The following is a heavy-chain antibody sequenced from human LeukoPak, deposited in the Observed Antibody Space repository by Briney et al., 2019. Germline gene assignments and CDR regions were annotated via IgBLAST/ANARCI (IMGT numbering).Heavy chain of an antibody. CDR3: ARHGNHYYGSGGFGY. CDR2: IYYGGST. CDR1: GGSISSSYY. J-gene: IGHJ4*02. D-gene: IGHD3-10*01. Sequence: SETLSLTCTVSGGSISSSYYWGWIRQPPGKGLDWIGSIYYGGSTYYNPSLRSRVTTSVDTSKNQFSLKLTSVTAADTAVYYCARHGNHYYGSGGFGYWGQGTLVTVSS. V-gene: IGHV4-39*01.